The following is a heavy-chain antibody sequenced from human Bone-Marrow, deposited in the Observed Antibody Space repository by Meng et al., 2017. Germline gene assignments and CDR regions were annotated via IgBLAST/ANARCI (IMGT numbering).Heavy chain of an antibody. CDR3: ARDEDISAAGKLFSDY. V-gene: IGHV1-2*06. J-gene: IGHJ4*02. CDR2: INPKSGDT. D-gene: IGHD6-13*01. Sequence: GQMVQSGAEVKKSGASVKVSCKASGYTFPDYWLHWVRRAPGQGLEWMGRINPKSGDTHYAQRFQGRVTMTGDTSISTAYMELSGLRSDDTAMYYCARDEDISAAGKLFSDYWGQGTLVTVSS. CDR1: GYTFPDYW.